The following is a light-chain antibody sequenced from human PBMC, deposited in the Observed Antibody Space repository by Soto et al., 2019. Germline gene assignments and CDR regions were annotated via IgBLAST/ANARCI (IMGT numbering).Light chain of an antibody. V-gene: IGKV3-20*01. CDR3: QQYGSSPSWT. CDR2: GAS. CDR1: QSVSSSY. J-gene: IGKJ2*01. Sequence: EIVLTQSPGTLSLSPGERATLSCRASQSVSSSYLAWYQQKPGQAPRLLIYGASSRATGIPDRFSGNGSGTDFTLTISRLEPEDFAVYYCQQYGSSPSWTFGQGTKLEIK.